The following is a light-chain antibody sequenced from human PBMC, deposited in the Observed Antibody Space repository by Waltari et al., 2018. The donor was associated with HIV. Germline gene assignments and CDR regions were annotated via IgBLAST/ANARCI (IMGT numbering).Light chain of an antibody. V-gene: IGKV1-39*01. CDR3: QQSSSSPPT. Sequence: DIQMTQSPSSLSASVGDRVTIICRASQSIGNYLNWYHQKSGTAPELLIYAASSLQSGVPSRFSGSGSGTDFTFTITSLQPEDFATYYCQQSSSSPPTFSQGTKVEI. CDR2: AAS. CDR1: QSIGNY. J-gene: IGKJ2*01.